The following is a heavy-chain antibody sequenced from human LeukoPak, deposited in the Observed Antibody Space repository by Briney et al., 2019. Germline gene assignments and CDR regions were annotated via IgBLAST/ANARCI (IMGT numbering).Heavy chain of an antibody. V-gene: IGHV1-18*04. D-gene: IGHD2-2*03. CDR1: GYTFTSYG. Sequence: GASVKVSCKASGYTFTSYGISWVRQAPGQGLEWMGWISAYNGNTNYAQKLQGRVTMTTDTSTSTAYMELRSLRSDDTAVYYCARDPWAGYCSSTSCYEDDYWGQGTLVTVSS. CDR3: ARDPWAGYCSSTSCYEDDY. J-gene: IGHJ4*02. CDR2: ISAYNGNT.